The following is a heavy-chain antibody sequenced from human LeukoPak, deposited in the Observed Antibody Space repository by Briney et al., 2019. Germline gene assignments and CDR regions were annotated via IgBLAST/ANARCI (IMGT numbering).Heavy chain of an antibody. D-gene: IGHD6-19*01. CDR2: INPNSGGT. J-gene: IGHJ4*02. Sequence: ASVKVSCKASGYTFTGYYMHWVRQAPGQGLEWMGRINPNSGGTSYALKFQGRVTMTRDTSISTAYMELSRLRSDDTAVYYCARVWIAVAGTRGYYFDYWGQGTLVTVSS. CDR3: ARVWIAVAGTRGYYFDY. V-gene: IGHV1-2*06. CDR1: GYTFTGYY.